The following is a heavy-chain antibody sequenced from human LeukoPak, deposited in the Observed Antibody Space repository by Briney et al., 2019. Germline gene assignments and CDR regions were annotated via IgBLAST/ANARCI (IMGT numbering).Heavy chain of an antibody. V-gene: IGHV3-53*01. Sequence: PGGSLRLSCAASGFIVSETYMGWVRHAPGKGLEWVSVIYKDGSPHYADSAKGRFTISRDTSNNALYLQMNNLRAEDTAVYYCATGYFYIGSRFYYGYFLDYWGQGTLVTVSS. J-gene: IGHJ4*02. CDR2: IYKDGSP. CDR1: GFIVSETY. D-gene: IGHD3-22*01. CDR3: ATGYFYIGSRFYYGYFLDY.